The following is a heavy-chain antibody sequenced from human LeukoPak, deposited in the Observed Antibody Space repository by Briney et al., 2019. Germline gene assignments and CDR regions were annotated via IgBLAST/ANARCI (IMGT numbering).Heavy chain of an antibody. D-gene: IGHD5-18*01. J-gene: IGHJ4*02. CDR3: AKATGDGYSYGYGDY. V-gene: IGHV3-9*01. CDR2: ISWNSGTI. Sequence: GGSLRLSCAASGFTFDDYAMHWVRQAPGKGLEWVSGISWNSGTIGYADSVEGRFTISRDNAKNSLYLQMNSLRAEDTALYYCAKATGDGYSYGYGDYWGQGTLVTVSS. CDR1: GFTFDDYA.